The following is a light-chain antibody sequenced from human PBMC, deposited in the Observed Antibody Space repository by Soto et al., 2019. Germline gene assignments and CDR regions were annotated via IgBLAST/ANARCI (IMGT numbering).Light chain of an antibody. V-gene: IGKV3-15*01. CDR2: GAS. Sequence: EMVLTQSPGTLSLYAGERATLSCRASQSVSSNLAWYQQKPGQAPRLLIYGASTRATGIPARFSGSGSGTEFTLTISSLQSEDFAVYYCQQYNNWPQTFGQGTIVDIK. J-gene: IGKJ1*01. CDR1: QSVSSN. CDR3: QQYNNWPQT.